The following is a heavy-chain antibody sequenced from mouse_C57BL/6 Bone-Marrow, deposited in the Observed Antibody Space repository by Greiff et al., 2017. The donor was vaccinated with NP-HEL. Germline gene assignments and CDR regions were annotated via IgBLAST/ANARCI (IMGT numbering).Heavy chain of an antibody. CDR1: GYTFTSYG. D-gene: IGHD2-1*01. J-gene: IGHJ2*01. CDR2: IYPRRGNT. V-gene: IGHV1-81*01. Sequence: QVQLQQSGAELARPGASVKLSCKASGYTFTSYGISWVKQRTGQGLAWIGEIYPRRGNTYYNEQFKSKAKLTADKSSNPAYMELRSLTSEDSSVYFCARSGNYVWYFDYWGQGTTLTVSS. CDR3: ARSGNYVWYFDY.